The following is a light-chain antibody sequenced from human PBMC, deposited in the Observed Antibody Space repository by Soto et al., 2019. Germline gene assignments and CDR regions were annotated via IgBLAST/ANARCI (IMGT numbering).Light chain of an antibody. V-gene: IGKV1-5*03. Sequence: DIQMTQSPSTLSASVGDRVTITCRASQNINNWVAWYQQKPGKAPKVLIYMASKIQSGVSSRLSGSGSGTEFTLTIISLQPDEFATYYCQQYKRYPWTFGRGTKVEIK. CDR2: MAS. CDR3: QQYKRYPWT. J-gene: IGKJ1*01. CDR1: QNINNW.